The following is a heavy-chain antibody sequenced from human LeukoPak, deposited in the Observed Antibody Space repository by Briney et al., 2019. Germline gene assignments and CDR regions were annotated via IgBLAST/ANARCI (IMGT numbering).Heavy chain of an antibody. V-gene: IGHV3-23*01. CDR2: ISGSGGST. CDR3: AKAGGRGTMIVVVIPVYYFDY. CDR1: GFTFSSYA. Sequence: PGGSLRLSCAASGFTFSSYAMSWVRQAPGKGLEWVSAISGSGGSTYYADSVKGRFTISRDNSKNTLYLQMNSLRAEDTAVYYCAKAGGRGTMIVVVIPVYYFDYWGQGTLVTVSS. J-gene: IGHJ4*02. D-gene: IGHD3-22*01.